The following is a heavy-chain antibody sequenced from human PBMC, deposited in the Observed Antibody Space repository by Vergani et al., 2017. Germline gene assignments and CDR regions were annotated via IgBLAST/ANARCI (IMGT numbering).Heavy chain of an antibody. V-gene: IGHV4-4*07. D-gene: IGHD2-2*01. CDR1: GGSLSSYY. CDR2: IYTSGST. CDR3: AREQDCSSTSCYGI. J-gene: IGHJ3*02. Sequence: QVQLQESGPGLVKPSETLSLTCTVSGGSLSSYYWSWIRQPAGKGLEWIGRIYTSGSTNYNPSLKSRVTISVDTPKNQFSLKLSSVTAADTAVYYCAREQDCSSTSCYGIWGQGTMVTVSS.